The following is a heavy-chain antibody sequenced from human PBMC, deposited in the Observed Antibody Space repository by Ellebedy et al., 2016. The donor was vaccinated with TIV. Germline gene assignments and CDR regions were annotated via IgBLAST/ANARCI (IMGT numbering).Heavy chain of an antibody. V-gene: IGHV3-21*04. CDR1: GFTFSSYN. CDR2: ITSSSSHI. CDR3: AKVVKGSLDP. D-gene: IGHD2-15*01. J-gene: IGHJ5*02. Sequence: GGSLRLXXAASGFTFSSYNMNWVRQAPGKGLEWVSSITSSSSHIYYADSVRGRFTISRDNAKNSLYLQMNSLRAEDTAVYYCAKVVKGSLDPWGQGTLVTVSS.